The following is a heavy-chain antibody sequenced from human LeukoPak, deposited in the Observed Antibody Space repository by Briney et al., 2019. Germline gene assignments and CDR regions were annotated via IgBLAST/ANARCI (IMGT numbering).Heavy chain of an antibody. V-gene: IGHV4-34*01. Sequence: PSETLSLTCAVYGGSFSGYYWSWIRQPPGKGLEWIGEINHSGSTNYNPSPKSRVTISVDTSKNQFSLKLSSVTAADTAVYYCVGRVATGSMDVWGQGTTVTVSS. CDR1: GGSFSGYY. CDR3: VGRVATGSMDV. J-gene: IGHJ6*02. D-gene: IGHD5-12*01. CDR2: INHSGST.